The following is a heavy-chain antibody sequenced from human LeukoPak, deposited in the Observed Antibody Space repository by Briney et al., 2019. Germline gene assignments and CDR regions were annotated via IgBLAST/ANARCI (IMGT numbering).Heavy chain of an antibody. D-gene: IGHD3-22*01. CDR1: GFSFSGST. V-gene: IGHV3-73*01. CDR2: IRNKGNNYAT. J-gene: IGHJ4*02. Sequence: GGSLRLSCAASGFSFSGSTMHWVRQASGKGLEWVGRIRNKGNNYATTYAASVKGRFTLSRDDSKNTAYLQMNSLKTEDTAVYYCTSYYYYDSSSPIGLVWYWGQGTLVTVSS. CDR3: TSYYYYDSSSPIGLVWY.